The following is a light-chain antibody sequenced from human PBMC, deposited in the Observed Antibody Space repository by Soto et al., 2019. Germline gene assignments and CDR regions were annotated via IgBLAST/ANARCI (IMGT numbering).Light chain of an antibody. CDR1: QGISSC. J-gene: IGKJ4*01. V-gene: IGKV1-12*01. Sequence: DLQMTQSPSSVSASVGDGVTITCRASQGISSCLAWYQQKPGKAPNLLIHTASSLQSGVPSRFSGSGSGTDFTLTISSLQPEDFATYYCQQANSFPLTFGGGTKVEIK. CDR3: QQANSFPLT. CDR2: TAS.